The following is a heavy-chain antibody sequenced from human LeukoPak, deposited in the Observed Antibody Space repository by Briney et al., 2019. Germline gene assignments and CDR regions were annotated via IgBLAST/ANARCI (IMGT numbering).Heavy chain of an antibody. CDR2: IYYSGST. CDR1: GGSISPYY. D-gene: IGHD2-2*01. Sequence: PSETLSLTCTVSGGSISPYYWSWIRQPPGKGLEWIGYIYYSGSTNYNPSLKSRVTISVDTSKNQFSLKLSSVTAADTAVYYCARGGGSTPYYFDYWGQGTLVTVSS. V-gene: IGHV4-59*12. CDR3: ARGGGSTPYYFDY. J-gene: IGHJ4*02.